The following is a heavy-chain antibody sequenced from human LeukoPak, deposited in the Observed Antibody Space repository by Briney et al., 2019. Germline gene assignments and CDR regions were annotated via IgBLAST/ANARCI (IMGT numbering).Heavy chain of an antibody. CDR1: GFTFSSYA. Sequence: GGSLRLSCAASGFTFSSYAMHWVRQAPGKGLEYVSAISSNGGSTYYANSVKGRFTISRDNSKNTLYLQMGSLRAEDMAVYNCARDSDSSGYYYGMDVWGQGTTVTVSS. D-gene: IGHD3-22*01. CDR2: ISSNGGST. J-gene: IGHJ6*02. CDR3: ARDSDSSGYYYGMDV. V-gene: IGHV3-64*01.